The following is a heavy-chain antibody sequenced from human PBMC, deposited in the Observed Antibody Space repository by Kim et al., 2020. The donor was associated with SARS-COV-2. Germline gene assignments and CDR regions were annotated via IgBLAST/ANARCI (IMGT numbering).Heavy chain of an antibody. CDR1: GGSISSYY. D-gene: IGHD3-22*01. J-gene: IGHJ4*02. CDR3: ARGGRYYDSSGYFHTGHWGY. Sequence: SETLSLTCTVSGGSISSYYWSWIRQPPGKGLEWIGYIYYSGSTNYNPSLKSRVTISVDTSKNQFSLKLSSVTAADTAVYYCARGGRYYDSSGYFHTGHWGYWGQGTLVTVSS. V-gene: IGHV4-59*01. CDR2: IYYSGST.